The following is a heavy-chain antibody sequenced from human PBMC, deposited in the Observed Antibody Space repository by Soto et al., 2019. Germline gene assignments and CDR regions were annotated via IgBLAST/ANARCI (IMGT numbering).Heavy chain of an antibody. V-gene: IGHV1-18*04. CDR3: AGDRRLREFLSGYSWFDP. D-gene: IGHD3-3*01. J-gene: IGHJ5*02. CDR2: ISAYNGNT. CDR1: GYTFTSYG. Sequence: ASAKFPCKDSGYTFTSYGISWVRQAPGQGLECIGCISAYNGNTNYAQKLQGRVTMTTDTSTSTAYMELRSLRSDDTAVYYCAGDRRLREFLSGYSWFDPWG.